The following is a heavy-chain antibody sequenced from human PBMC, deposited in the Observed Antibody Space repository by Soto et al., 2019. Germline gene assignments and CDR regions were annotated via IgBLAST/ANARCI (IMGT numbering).Heavy chain of an antibody. CDR1: GFTFSSCA. CDR2: ISGRGGST. J-gene: IGHJ4*02. CDR3: AKERSSGWYEPINY. Sequence: GGSLRLSCAASGFTFSSCAMNWVRQAPGKGLEWVSGISGRGGSTYYADAVKGRFTISRDNSENTLYMQMNSLRAEDTAVYYCAKERSSGWYEPINYWGQGTLVTVSS. D-gene: IGHD6-19*01. V-gene: IGHV3-23*01.